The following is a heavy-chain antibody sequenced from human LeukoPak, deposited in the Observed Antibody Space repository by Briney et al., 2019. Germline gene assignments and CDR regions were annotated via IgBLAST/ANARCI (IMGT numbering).Heavy chain of an antibody. V-gene: IGHV1-8*01. D-gene: IGHD3-9*01. CDR3: ARGFGVLRYFDWSSDAFDI. J-gene: IGHJ3*02. CDR1: GYTFTSYD. CDR2: MNPNSGNT. Sequence: ASVKVSCKASGYTFTSYDINWVRQATGQGLEWMGWMNPNSGNTGYAQKFQGRVTMTRNTSISTAYMELSSLRSEDTAVYYCARGFGVLRYFDWSSDAFDIWGQGTMVTVSS.